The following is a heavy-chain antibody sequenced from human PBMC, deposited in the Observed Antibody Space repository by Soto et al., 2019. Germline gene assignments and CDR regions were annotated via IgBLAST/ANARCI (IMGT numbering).Heavy chain of an antibody. CDR2: INHSGST. V-gene: IGHV4-34*01. CDR1: GGSFSGYY. J-gene: IGHJ4*02. D-gene: IGHD4-17*01. Sequence: SETLSLTCAVYGGSFSGYYWSWIRQPPGKGLEWIGEINHSGSTNYNPSLKSRVTISVDTSKNQFSLKLSSVTAADTAVYYCARHRYGVIDDWGQGSLVTGSS. CDR3: ARHRYGVIDD.